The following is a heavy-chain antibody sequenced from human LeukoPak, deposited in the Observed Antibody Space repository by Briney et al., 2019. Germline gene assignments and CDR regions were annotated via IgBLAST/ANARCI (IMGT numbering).Heavy chain of an antibody. CDR2: INHSGST. Sequence: SETLSLTCAVYGGSFSGYYWSWIRQPPGKGLEWIGEINHSGSTTYNPSLKSRVTISVDSSKNQFSLKLSSVTAADTAVYYCARRDLGYSSGWYYLSRRQYAFDIWGQGTMVTVSS. CDR1: GGSFSGYY. CDR3: ARRDLGYSSGWYYLSRRQYAFDI. V-gene: IGHV4-34*01. D-gene: IGHD6-19*01. J-gene: IGHJ3*02.